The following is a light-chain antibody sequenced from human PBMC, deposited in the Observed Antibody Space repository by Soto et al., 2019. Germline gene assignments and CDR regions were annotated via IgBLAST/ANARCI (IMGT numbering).Light chain of an antibody. CDR1: QSVVGGF. Sequence: DIVLTQSPATLSVSPGDRVTLSCGASQSVVGGFFAWYQQKPGLAPRLIIYDTSVRASGVPDRISGSGSGTHFTLTISRPEAENFAVYYCQQYGSSPSFGQGTKVDIK. CDR2: DTS. V-gene: IGKV3D-20*01. CDR3: QQYGSSPS. J-gene: IGKJ1*01.